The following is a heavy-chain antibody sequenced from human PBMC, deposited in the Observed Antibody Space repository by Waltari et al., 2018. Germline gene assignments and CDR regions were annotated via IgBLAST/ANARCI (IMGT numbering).Heavy chain of an antibody. CDR3: AHMGLWFRLDKFGYFDL. CDR1: GFSLSTSGVG. Sequence: QITLKESGPTLVKPTQTLTLTCTFSGFSLSTSGVGVGWIRQPPGKALEWLALIYWNDDKRYSPSLKSRLTITKDTSKNQVVLTMTNMDPVDTATYYCAHMGLWFRLDKFGYFDLWGRGTLVIVSS. V-gene: IGHV2-5*01. D-gene: IGHD3-10*01. CDR2: IYWNDDK. J-gene: IGHJ2*01.